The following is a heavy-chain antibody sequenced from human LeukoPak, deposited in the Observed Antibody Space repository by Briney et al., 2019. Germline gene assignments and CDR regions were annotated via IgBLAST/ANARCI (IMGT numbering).Heavy chain of an antibody. CDR3: VRERVVVAADAFDI. V-gene: IGHV1-2*02. J-gene: IGHJ3*02. D-gene: IGHD2-15*01. CDR1: GYTFTGYN. CDR2: ITPNSAGA. Sequence: ASVKVSCKASGYTFTGYNMHWVRQAPGQGLEWMGWITPNSAGAKYAQKFQGRVTTSRDTSISTAYMELSRLRSDDTAVYYCVRERVVVAADAFDIWGQGTMVTVSS.